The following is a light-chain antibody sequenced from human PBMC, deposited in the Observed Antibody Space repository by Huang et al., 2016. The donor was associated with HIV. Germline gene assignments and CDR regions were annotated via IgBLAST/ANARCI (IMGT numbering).Light chain of an antibody. V-gene: IGKV3-20*01. J-gene: IGKJ4*01. CDR1: QNITSNF. CDR3: QQYVSAPLT. Sequence: EIVLTQSPGTLSLSPGERAALSCRASQNITSNFLAWYQQKPSQAPRLLIYGASSRAIGIPDRFSGSGSGTDFTLTITRLGPQDSAVYYCQQYVSAPLTFGGGTGVEI. CDR2: GAS.